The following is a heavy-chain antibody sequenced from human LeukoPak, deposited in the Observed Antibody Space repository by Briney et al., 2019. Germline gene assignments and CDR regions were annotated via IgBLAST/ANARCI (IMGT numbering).Heavy chain of an antibody. CDR1: GGSISSYY. V-gene: IGHV4-4*07. J-gene: IGHJ4*02. CDR3: ARDTYYYDSSGYYGFDY. Sequence: SGTLSLTCTVSGGSISSYYWSWIRQPAGKGLEWIGRIYTSGSTNYNPSLKSRVTMSVDTSKNQFSLKLSSVTAADTAVYYCARDTYYYDSSGYYGFDYWGQGTLVTVSS. CDR2: IYTSGST. D-gene: IGHD3-22*01.